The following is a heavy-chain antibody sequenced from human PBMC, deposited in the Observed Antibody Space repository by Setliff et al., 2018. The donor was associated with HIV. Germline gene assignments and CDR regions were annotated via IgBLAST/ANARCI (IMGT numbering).Heavy chain of an antibody. V-gene: IGHV3-23*01. CDR2: VSPDGGVT. D-gene: IGHD5-12*01. Sequence: PGGSLRLSCVGTGFAFSTFDMNWVRQTPGKGLEWVAAVSPDGGVTYYPDSLRGRFTVSRDNSKNMLFLQMNDLGAEDSAIYYCAKPTSGFYPRPYDLWGHGTKVTV. J-gene: IGHJ3*01. CDR1: GFAFSTFD. CDR3: AKPTSGFYPRPYDL.